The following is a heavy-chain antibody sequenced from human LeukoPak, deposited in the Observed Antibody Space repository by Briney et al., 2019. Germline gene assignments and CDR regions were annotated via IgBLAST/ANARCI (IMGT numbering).Heavy chain of an antibody. V-gene: IGHV1-46*01. D-gene: IGHD1-26*01. CDR3: AAERGSYLNYYYMDV. Sequence: ASVKVSCKASGYTFTNYYMHWVRQAPGQGLEWMGIINPSGGSTSYAQKFQGRVTITRNTSISTAYMELSSLRSEDTAVYYCAAERGSYLNYYYMDVWGKGTTVTVSS. CDR2: INPSGGST. J-gene: IGHJ6*03. CDR1: GYTFTNYY.